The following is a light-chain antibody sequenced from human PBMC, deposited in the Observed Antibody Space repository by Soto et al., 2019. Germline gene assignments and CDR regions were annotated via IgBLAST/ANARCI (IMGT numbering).Light chain of an antibody. CDR3: SSYTSTITVL. V-gene: IGLV2-14*01. CDR1: RSDVGASKY. CDR2: EVS. Sequence: QSALTQPASVSGSPGQSITISCTGTRSDVGASKYVSWYQHHPGKAPKLMIYEVSNRPSGVSNRFSVSKSGNTASLTISGLQAEDEADYYCSSYTSTITVLFGGGTKVTVL. J-gene: IGLJ2*01.